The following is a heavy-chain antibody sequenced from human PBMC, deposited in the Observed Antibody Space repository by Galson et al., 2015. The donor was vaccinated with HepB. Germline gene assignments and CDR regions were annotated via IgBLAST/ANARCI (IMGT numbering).Heavy chain of an antibody. J-gene: IGHJ6*02. CDR3: ARAKNIVAFYYYYYGMDV. D-gene: IGHD5-12*01. Sequence: SLRLSCAASGFTFSSYAMHWVRQAPGKGLEWVAVISYDGSNKYYADSVKGRFTISRDNSKNTLYLQMNSLRAEDTAVYYCARAKNIVAFYYYYYGMDVWGQGTTVTVSS. CDR2: ISYDGSNK. CDR1: GFTFSSYA. V-gene: IGHV3-30*04.